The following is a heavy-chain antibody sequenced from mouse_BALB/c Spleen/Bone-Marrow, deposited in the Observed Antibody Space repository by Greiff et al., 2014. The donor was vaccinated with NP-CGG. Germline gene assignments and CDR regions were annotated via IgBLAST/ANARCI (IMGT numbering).Heavy chain of an antibody. D-gene: IGHD1-1*01. CDR1: GYTFTSYT. CDR2: INPSSGYT. Sequence: VKLMESGAELARPGASVKMSCKASGYTFTSYTMHWVKQRPGQGLEWIGYINPSSGYTNYNQKFKDKATLTADKSSSTAYMQLSSLTSEDSAVYYCARSRGGSSYFDYWGQGTTLTVSS. J-gene: IGHJ2*01. CDR3: ARSRGGSSYFDY. V-gene: IGHV1-4*01.